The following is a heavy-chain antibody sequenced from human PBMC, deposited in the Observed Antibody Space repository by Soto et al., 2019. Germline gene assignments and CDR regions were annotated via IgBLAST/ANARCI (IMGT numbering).Heavy chain of an antibody. CDR1: GGSISSGGYF. CDR2: IYYRGNT. V-gene: IGHV4-61*08. Sequence: PSETLSLTCAVSGGSISSGGYFWSWIRQPPGKGLEWIGYIYYRGNTDYNPSLKSRVTISLDTPKNQFSLKLSSVTAADTAVYYCARHPGYYDILTGYTTYYFDYWGQGILVTSPQ. J-gene: IGHJ4*02. D-gene: IGHD3-9*01. CDR3: ARHPGYYDILTGYTTYYFDY.